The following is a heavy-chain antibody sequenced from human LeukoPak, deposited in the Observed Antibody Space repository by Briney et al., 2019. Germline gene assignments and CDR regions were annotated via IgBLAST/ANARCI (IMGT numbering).Heavy chain of an antibody. J-gene: IGHJ4*02. D-gene: IGHD3-10*01. Sequence: GGSLRLSCVASGFTFSSYDMSWVRPAPGKGLQWVSVISGDGASTYYADSVEGRFTISRDNSKNTLYLQMSSLRAEDTALYYCAKDQLLWFGDYYYWGQGTLVTVSS. CDR3: AKDQLLWFGDYYY. CDR1: GFTFSSYD. CDR2: ISGDGAST. V-gene: IGHV3-23*01.